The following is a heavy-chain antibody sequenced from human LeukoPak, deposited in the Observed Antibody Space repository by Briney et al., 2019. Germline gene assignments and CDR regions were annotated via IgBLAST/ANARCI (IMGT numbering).Heavy chain of an antibody. D-gene: IGHD6-19*01. J-gene: IGHJ3*02. CDR2: IYPGDSDT. V-gene: IGHV5-51*01. CDR1: GYSFTSYW. CDR3: ARPLTFDSGWPDAFDI. Sequence: GGSLKISCKGSGYSFTSYWIGWVRQMPGKGLEWMGIIYPGDSDTRYSPSFQGQVTISADKSISTAYLQWSSLKASDTAMYYCARPLTFDSGWPDAFDIWGQGTMVTVSS.